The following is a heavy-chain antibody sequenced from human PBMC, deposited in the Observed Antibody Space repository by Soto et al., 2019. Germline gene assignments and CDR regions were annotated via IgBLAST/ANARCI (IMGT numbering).Heavy chain of an antibody. CDR1: GFTFSSYS. Sequence: EVQLVESGGGLVKPGGSLRLSCAASGFTFSSYSMNWVRQAPGKGLEWVSSISSSSSYIYYADSVKGRFTISRDNAKNSLHRQMNSLRAEDTAVYYCAGERSGNYYDYYGMGVWGQGTTVTVSS. D-gene: IGHD3-10*01. CDR2: ISSSSSYI. V-gene: IGHV3-21*01. J-gene: IGHJ6*02. CDR3: AGERSGNYYDYYGMGV.